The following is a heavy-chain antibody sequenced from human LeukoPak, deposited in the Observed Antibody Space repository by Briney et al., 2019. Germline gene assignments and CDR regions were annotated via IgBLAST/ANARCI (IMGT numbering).Heavy chain of an antibody. V-gene: IGHV4-34*01. CDR3: ARDKEWLAPFDY. Sequence: PSETLSLTCAVYGGSFSGYYWSWIRQPPGKGLEWIGEINHSGSTNYNPSLKSRVTISVDTSKNQFSLKLSSVTAADTAVYYCARDKEWLAPFDYWGQGTLVTVSS. CDR2: INHSGST. CDR1: GGSFSGYY. J-gene: IGHJ4*02. D-gene: IGHD6-19*01.